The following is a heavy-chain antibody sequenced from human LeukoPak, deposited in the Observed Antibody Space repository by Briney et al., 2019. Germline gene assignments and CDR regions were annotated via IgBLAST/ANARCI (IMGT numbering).Heavy chain of an antibody. D-gene: IGHD4-17*01. CDR1: GFTFSSYA. CDR2: ISGSGGST. J-gene: IGHJ6*02. Sequence: GASLRLSCAASGFTFSSYAMSWVRQAPGKGLEWVSAISGSGGSTYYADSVKGRFTISRDNSKNTLYLQMNSLRAEDTAVYYCAKAMVRDTVTTATLYYYYGMDVWGQGTTVTVSS. CDR3: AKAMVRDTVTTATLYYYYGMDV. V-gene: IGHV3-23*01.